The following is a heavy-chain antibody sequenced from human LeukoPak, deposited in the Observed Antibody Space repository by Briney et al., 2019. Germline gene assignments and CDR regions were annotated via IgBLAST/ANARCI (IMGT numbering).Heavy chain of an antibody. Sequence: PGGSLRLSCAASGFTFSTYWMSWVRQAPGKGLEWVANIKQDGSEKYYVDSVKGRFTISRDNAKNSLHLQMNSLRAEDTAVYYCAREWIAAGFDPWGQGTLVTVSS. CDR1: GFTFSTYW. CDR3: AREWIAAGFDP. J-gene: IGHJ5*02. CDR2: IKQDGSEK. V-gene: IGHV3-7*03. D-gene: IGHD6-13*01.